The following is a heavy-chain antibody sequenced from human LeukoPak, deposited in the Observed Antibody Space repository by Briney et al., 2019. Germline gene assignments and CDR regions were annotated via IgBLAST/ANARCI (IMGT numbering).Heavy chain of an antibody. J-gene: IGHJ6*02. CDR3: ARSAGLELRAYYYGMDV. CDR1: GGSISSYY. Sequence: SETLSLTCTVSGGSISSYYWCWIRQPPGKGLEWIGYIYYSGSTNYNPSLKSRVTISVDTSKNQFSLKLSSVTAADTAVYYCARSAGLELRAYYYGMDVWGQGTTVTVSS. D-gene: IGHD1-7*01. V-gene: IGHV4-59*01. CDR2: IYYSGST.